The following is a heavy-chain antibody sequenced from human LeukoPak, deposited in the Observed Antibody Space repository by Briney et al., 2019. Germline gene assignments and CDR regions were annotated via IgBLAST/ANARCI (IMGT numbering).Heavy chain of an antibody. CDR2: ISGGGST. V-gene: IGHV3-23*01. Sequence: GGSRRLSCAASGFTFNNYAMTWVRQAPGKGLEWVSAISGGGSTYYADSVKGRFTISRDNSKNALYLQMNSLRAEDTAVYYCAKSRWETYAVRAFDIWGQGTMVTVSS. CDR1: GFTFNNYA. D-gene: IGHD1-26*01. J-gene: IGHJ3*02. CDR3: AKSRWETYAVRAFDI.